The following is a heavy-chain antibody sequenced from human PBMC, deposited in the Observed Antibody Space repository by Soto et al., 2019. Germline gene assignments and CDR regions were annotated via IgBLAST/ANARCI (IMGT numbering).Heavy chain of an antibody. CDR2: IWYDGTQK. D-gene: IGHD4-17*01. J-gene: IGHJ5*02. V-gene: IGHV3-33*01. CDR3: ARAGGTTVTGLWHFDP. Sequence: PGGSLRLSCEASGFTFNTYSMHWVRQPPGKGLEWLAAIWYDGTQKYYADSVKGRFIISRDNSKKTLYLEMNSLRDEDTAVYYCARAGGTTVTGLWHFDPWGQGTLVTVSS. CDR1: GFTFNTYS.